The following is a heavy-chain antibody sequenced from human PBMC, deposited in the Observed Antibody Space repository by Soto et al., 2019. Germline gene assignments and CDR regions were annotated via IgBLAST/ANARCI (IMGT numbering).Heavy chain of an antibody. CDR3: ARDRDTAAAGSPEIQANWFHP. CDR1: GYSVSSNSAA. CDR2: TYYRSKWYN. Sequence: PSQTLSLTCAMSGYSVSSNSAAWNCIIQSPSRGLEWLGRTYYRSKWYNDYAVSVKSRITINPDTSKNQFSLQLNSVTPEDTAVYYCARDRDTAAAGSPEIQANWFHPWGQATLVTVSS. V-gene: IGHV6-1*01. D-gene: IGHD6-13*01. J-gene: IGHJ5*02.